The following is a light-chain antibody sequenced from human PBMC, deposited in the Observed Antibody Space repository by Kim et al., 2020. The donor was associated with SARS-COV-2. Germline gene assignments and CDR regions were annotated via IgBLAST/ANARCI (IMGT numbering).Light chain of an antibody. Sequence: ASVGDRATIPCRASQGISSNVAWYQQKPGDVPKLLIYDASALLSGVPSRFSGSGSGTDFTLTISSLQPEDVATYYCQKYNGAPWTFGGGTKVDIK. CDR3: QKYNGAPWT. V-gene: IGKV1-27*01. J-gene: IGKJ4*02. CDR2: DAS. CDR1: QGISSN.